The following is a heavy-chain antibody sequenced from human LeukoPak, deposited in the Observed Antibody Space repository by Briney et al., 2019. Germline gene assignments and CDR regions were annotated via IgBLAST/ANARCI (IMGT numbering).Heavy chain of an antibody. D-gene: IGHD3-22*01. CDR2: IIPIFGTA. CDR1: GGTFISYA. Sequence: SVKVSCKASGGTFISYAISWVRQAPGQGREWMGGIIPIFGTANYAQKFQGRVTITTDESTSTAYMELSSLRSEDTAVYYCARVNLDRDSSGFAFDYWGQGTLVTVSS. V-gene: IGHV1-69*05. J-gene: IGHJ4*02. CDR3: ARVNLDRDSSGFAFDY.